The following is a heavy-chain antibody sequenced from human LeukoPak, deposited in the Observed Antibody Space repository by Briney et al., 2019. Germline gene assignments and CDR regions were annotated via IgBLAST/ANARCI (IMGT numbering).Heavy chain of an antibody. CDR2: IYYSGST. CDR3: ASFPKRDYYGSGSYYKKVNWFDP. CDR1: GGSISSYY. J-gene: IGHJ5*02. V-gene: IGHV4-59*12. D-gene: IGHD3-10*01. Sequence: NTSETLSLTCTVSGGSISSYYWSWIRQPPGKGLEWIGYIYYSGSTNYNPSLKSRVTISVDTSKNQFSLKLSSVTAADTAVYYCASFPKRDYYGSGSYYKKVNWFDPWGQGTLVTVSS.